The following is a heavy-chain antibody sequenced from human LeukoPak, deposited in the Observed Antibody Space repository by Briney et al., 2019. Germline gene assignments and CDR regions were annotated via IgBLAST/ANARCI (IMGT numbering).Heavy chain of an antibody. CDR3: ARGRLPGFDY. Sequence: PETLSLTCAVYGGSFSGYYWSWIRQPPGKGLEWIGEINHSGSTNYNPSLKSRVTISVDTSKNQFSLKLSSVTAADTAVYYCARGRLPGFDYWGQGTLVTVSS. CDR1: GGSFSGYY. CDR2: INHSGST. J-gene: IGHJ4*02. V-gene: IGHV4-34*01. D-gene: IGHD5-12*01.